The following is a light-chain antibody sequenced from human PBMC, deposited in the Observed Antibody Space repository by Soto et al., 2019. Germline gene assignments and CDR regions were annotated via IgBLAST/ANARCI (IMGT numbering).Light chain of an antibody. V-gene: IGKV3-20*01. CDR1: QSVSSSY. CDR2: GAS. Sequence: EIVLTQSPGTLSLSPGERATLSCRASQSVSSSYLAWYQQKPGQAPRLLIYGASSRATGIPDRFSGSGSGTDFTLIISRLEPAAFAVYYCQQYGSSPLTFGPGTKVEIK. CDR3: QQYGSSPLT. J-gene: IGKJ3*01.